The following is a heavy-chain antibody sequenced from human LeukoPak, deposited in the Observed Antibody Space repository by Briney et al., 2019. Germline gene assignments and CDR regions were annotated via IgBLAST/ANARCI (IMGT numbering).Heavy chain of an antibody. CDR3: ARGSITMVRGSLPGP. CDR1: GFTVSSNY. J-gene: IGHJ5*02. CDR2: IYSGGST. Sequence: GGSLRLSCAASGFTVSSNYMSWVRQAPGKGLEWVSVIYSGGSTYYADSVKGRFTTSRDNSKNTLYLQMNSLRAEDTAVYYCARGSITMVRGSLPGPWGQGTLVTVSS. V-gene: IGHV3-53*01. D-gene: IGHD3-10*01.